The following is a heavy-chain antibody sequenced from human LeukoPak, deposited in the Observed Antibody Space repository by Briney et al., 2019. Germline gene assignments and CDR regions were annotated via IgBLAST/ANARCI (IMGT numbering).Heavy chain of an antibody. CDR1: GFTFSSYG. D-gene: IGHD2-15*01. V-gene: IGHV3-30*18. Sequence: PGGSLRLSCAASGFTFSSYGMHWVRQAPGKGLEWVAVISYDGSNKYYADSVKGRFTISRDNSKNTLYLQMNSLRAEDTAVYYCAKAAVGYCSGGSCYGFDYWGQGTLVTVSS. CDR2: ISYDGSNK. CDR3: AKAAVGYCSGGSCYGFDY. J-gene: IGHJ4*02.